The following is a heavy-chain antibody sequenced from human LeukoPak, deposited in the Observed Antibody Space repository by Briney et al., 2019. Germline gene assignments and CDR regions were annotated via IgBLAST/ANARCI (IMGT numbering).Heavy chain of an antibody. V-gene: IGHV1-18*04. J-gene: IGHJ4*02. CDR1: GYTFTDYF. CDR3: ARDSSGYSYGTLYFDY. Sequence: GASVKVSCKASGYTFTDYFIHWVRQAPGQGLEWMGWISAYNGNTNYAQKLQGRVTMTTDTSTSTAYMELRSLRSDDTAVYYCARDSSGYSYGTLYFDYWGQGTLVTVSS. D-gene: IGHD5-18*01. CDR2: ISAYNGNT.